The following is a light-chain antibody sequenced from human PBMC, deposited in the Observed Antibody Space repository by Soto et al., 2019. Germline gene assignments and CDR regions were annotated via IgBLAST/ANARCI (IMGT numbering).Light chain of an antibody. V-gene: IGKV4-1*01. Sequence: DIVMTQSPDSLAVSLGERATINCKSSQSVLYSANNKNYLAWYQQQPGQPPKLLIYWASTRESGVPDRFSGSGSGTDFTLTISSLQSEDVAVYYCQQYYSNPLTFGGGTKVEIK. CDR1: QSVLYSANNKNY. J-gene: IGKJ4*01. CDR2: WAS. CDR3: QQYYSNPLT.